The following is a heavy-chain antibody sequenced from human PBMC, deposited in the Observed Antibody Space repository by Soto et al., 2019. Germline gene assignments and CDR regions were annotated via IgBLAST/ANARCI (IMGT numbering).Heavy chain of an antibody. CDR1: GFTVSSDS. CDR2: IYSANNT. J-gene: IGHJ6*02. Sequence: EVQLVETGGDLIQPGGSLSLSCAASGFTVSSDSMTWVRQAPGKGLEWISIIYSANNTDYADSVKGRFSISRDTSKNIWYLQMNSLRAEDTAEYYCARHYSAMGVWGQGTTVTVSS. V-gene: IGHV3-53*02. CDR3: ARHYSAMGV.